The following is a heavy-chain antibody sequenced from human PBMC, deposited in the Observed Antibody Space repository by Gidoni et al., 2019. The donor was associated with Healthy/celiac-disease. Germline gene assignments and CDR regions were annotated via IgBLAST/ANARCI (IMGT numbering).Heavy chain of an antibody. CDR2: IYTSGST. Sequence: QVQLQESGPGLVKPSETLSLTCTVPGGSISSYYWSWIRQPAGKGLEWIGRIYTSGSTNYNPSLKSRVTMSVDTSKNQFSLKLSSVTAADTAVYYCARGDYCSGGSCYAAFDIWGQGTMVTVSS. J-gene: IGHJ3*02. V-gene: IGHV4-4*07. CDR3: ARGDYCSGGSCYAAFDI. CDR1: GGSISSYY. D-gene: IGHD2-15*01.